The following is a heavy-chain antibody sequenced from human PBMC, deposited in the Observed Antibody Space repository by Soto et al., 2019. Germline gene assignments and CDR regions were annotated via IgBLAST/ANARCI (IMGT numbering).Heavy chain of an antibody. V-gene: IGHV1-18*04. Sequence: QVQLVQSGAEVKKPGASVKVSCEASGYTFTSYGISWVRQAPGQGLEWMGWISAYNGNTNYAQKLQGRVTMTTDTSTSTAYMELRSLRSDDTAVYYCARVGDLFGVVLSYGMDFWGQGTTVTVSS. CDR1: GYTFTSYG. D-gene: IGHD3-3*01. J-gene: IGHJ6*02. CDR3: ARVGDLFGVVLSYGMDF. CDR2: ISAYNGNT.